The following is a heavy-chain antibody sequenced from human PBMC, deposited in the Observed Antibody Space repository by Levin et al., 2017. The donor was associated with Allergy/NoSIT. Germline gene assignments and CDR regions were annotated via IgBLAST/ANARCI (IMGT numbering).Heavy chain of an antibody. D-gene: IGHD5-24*01. CDR2: INSDGSST. CDR1: GFTFSSYW. J-gene: IGHJ6*02. V-gene: IGHV3-74*01. CDR3: ARVEMATGYYYYGMDV. Sequence: GESLKISCAASGFTFSSYWMHWVRQAPGKGLVWVSRINSDGSSTSYADSVKGRFTISRDNAKNTLYLQMNRLRAEDTAVYYCARVEMATGYYYYGMDVWGQGTTVTVSS.